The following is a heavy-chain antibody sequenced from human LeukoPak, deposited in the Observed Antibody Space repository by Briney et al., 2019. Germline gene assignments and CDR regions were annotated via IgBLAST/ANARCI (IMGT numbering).Heavy chain of an antibody. CDR3: ARELSWFGELEVNFYY. J-gene: IGHJ4*02. D-gene: IGHD3-10*01. CDR1: GGSFISYY. Sequence: SETLSLTCTVSGGSFISYYCSWIRQPAGKGLEWIGRIYTSGSTNYNPSLKSRVTMSVDTSENQFSLKLSSVTAADTAVYYCARELSWFGELEVNFYYWGQGTMVTVSS. V-gene: IGHV4-4*07. CDR2: IYTSGST.